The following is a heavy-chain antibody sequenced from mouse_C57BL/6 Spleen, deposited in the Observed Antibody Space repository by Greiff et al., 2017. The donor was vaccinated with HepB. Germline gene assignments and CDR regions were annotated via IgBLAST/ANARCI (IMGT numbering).Heavy chain of an antibody. CDR3: ARSGIYYDYGTAMDY. CDR1: GYTFTSYW. Sequence: QVQLQQPGAELVMPGASVKLSCKASGYTFTSYWMHWVKQRPGQGLEWIGEIDPSDSYTNYNQKFKGKSTLTVDNSSSTAYMKLSSLTSEDSAGYYCARSGIYYDYGTAMDYWGQGTSVTVSS. D-gene: IGHD2-4*01. J-gene: IGHJ4*01. CDR2: IDPSDSYT. V-gene: IGHV1-69*01.